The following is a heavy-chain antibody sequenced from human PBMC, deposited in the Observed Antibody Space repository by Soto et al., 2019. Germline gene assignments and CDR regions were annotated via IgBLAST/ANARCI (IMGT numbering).Heavy chain of an antibody. V-gene: IGHV1-69*13. CDR1: GGTFGSYA. Sequence: SVQVSCKAPGGTFGSYAISWVRKAHGQGLEWMGGLIPIFGTANYAQKFQGRVTITADESTSTAHMELSSLRSEDTAVYYCASRLVADIVAGPAAEIYTDGWGQGSQLAVYS. CDR3: ASRLVADIVAGPAAEIYTDG. J-gene: IGHJ4*02. CDR2: LIPIFGTA. D-gene: IGHD2-2*01.